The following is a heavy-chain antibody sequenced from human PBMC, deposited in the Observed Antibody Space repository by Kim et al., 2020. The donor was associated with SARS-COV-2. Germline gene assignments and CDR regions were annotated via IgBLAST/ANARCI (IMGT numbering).Heavy chain of an antibody. D-gene: IGHD5-12*01. CDR1: GFTFSNYG. J-gene: IGHJ2*01. Sequence: GGSLRLSCAASGFTFSNYGMHWVRQAPGKGLEWVAVISYDGSNKYYADSVKGRLTISRENSKNTLYLQMNSLRAEDAAVYYCSVEMATISPNWDFALWGRGTLVTVSS. V-gene: IGHV3-30*03. CDR3: SVEMATISPNWDFAL. CDR2: ISYDGSNK.